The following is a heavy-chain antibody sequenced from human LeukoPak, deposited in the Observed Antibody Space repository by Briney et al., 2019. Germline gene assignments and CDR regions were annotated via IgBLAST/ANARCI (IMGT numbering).Heavy chain of an antibody. CDR2: IYYSGST. CDR3: ARGRGTYYYDSSGYVYYFDY. Sequence: PSETLSLTCTVSGGSISSYYWSWIRQPPGKGLEWIGYIYYSGSTNYNPSLKSRVTISVDTSKNQFSLKLSSVTAADTAVYYCARGRGTYYYDSSGYVYYFDYWGQGTLVTVSS. D-gene: IGHD3-22*01. V-gene: IGHV4-59*01. CDR1: GGSISSYY. J-gene: IGHJ4*02.